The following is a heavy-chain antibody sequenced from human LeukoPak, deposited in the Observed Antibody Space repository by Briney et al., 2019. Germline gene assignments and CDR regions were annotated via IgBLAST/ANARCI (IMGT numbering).Heavy chain of an antibody. CDR3: AKDLGIGWGYSYGSDY. D-gene: IGHD5-18*01. V-gene: IGHV3-30*18. CDR1: GFTFSSYG. J-gene: IGHJ4*02. Sequence: GGSLRLSCAASGFTFSSYGMHWVRQAPGKGLEWVAVISYDGSNKYYADSVKGRFTISRDNSKNTLYLQMNSLRAEDTAVYYCAKDLGIGWGYSYGSDYWGQGTLVTVSS. CDR2: ISYDGSNK.